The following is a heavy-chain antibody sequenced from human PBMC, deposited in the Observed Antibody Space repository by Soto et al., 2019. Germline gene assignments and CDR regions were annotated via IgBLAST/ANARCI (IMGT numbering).Heavy chain of an antibody. CDR1: GFTFSSYE. J-gene: IGHJ4*02. CDR3: AREKIAVAGRAFDY. V-gene: IGHV3-48*03. D-gene: IGHD6-19*01. Sequence: GGSLRLSCAASGFTFSSYEMNWVRQAPGKGLEWVSYISSSGSTIYYADSVKGRFTISRDNAKNSLYLQMNSLRAEDTAVYYCAREKIAVAGRAFDYWGQGALVTVSS. CDR2: ISSSGSTI.